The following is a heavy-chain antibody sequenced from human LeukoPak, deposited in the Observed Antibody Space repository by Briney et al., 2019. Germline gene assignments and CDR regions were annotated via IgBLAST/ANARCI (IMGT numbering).Heavy chain of an antibody. CDR2: ISYDGSNK. Sequence: GGSLRLSCAASGFTFSSYAMHWVRQAPGKGLEWVAVISYDGSNKYYADSVKGRFTISRDNSKNTLYLQMNSPRAEDTAVYYCARVLSIAAAGDDYWGQGTLVTVSS. CDR3: ARVLSIAAAGDDY. D-gene: IGHD6-13*01. V-gene: IGHV3-30*04. J-gene: IGHJ4*02. CDR1: GFTFSSYA.